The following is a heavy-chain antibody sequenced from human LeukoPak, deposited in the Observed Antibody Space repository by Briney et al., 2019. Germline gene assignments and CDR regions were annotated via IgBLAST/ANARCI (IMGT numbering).Heavy chain of an antibody. CDR3: ARDVTYDSSGYQPNDY. Sequence: ASVRVSCKASGGTFSSYAISWVRQAPGQGLEWMGGIIPIFGTANYAQKFQGRVTITADESTSTAYMELSSLRSEDTAVYYCARDVTYDSSGYQPNDYWGQGTLVTVSS. J-gene: IGHJ4*02. CDR2: IIPIFGTA. D-gene: IGHD3-22*01. V-gene: IGHV1-69*13. CDR1: GGTFSSYA.